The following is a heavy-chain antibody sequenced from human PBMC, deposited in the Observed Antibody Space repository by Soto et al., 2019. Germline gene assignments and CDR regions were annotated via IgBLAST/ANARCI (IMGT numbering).Heavy chain of an antibody. V-gene: IGHV1-69*12. CDR3: ARDQAVTAAGQYFYYYGMDV. CDR2: IIPIFGTP. J-gene: IGHJ6*02. Sequence: QVQLVQSGAEVKKPGSSVKVSCKASGGTFSSYAISWVRQAPGQGLEWMGGIIPIFGTPNYAQKFQGRVTITADESTSTAYMELSSLRSEDTAVYYCARDQAVTAAGQYFYYYGMDVWGQGTTVTVSS. D-gene: IGHD6-13*01. CDR1: GGTFSSYA.